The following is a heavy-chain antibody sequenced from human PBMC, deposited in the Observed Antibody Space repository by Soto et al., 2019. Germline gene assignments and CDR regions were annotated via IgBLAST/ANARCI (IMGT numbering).Heavy chain of an antibody. J-gene: IGHJ4*02. Sequence: EVQLLGSRGGSVQPGGSLRLSCAASGFTFSNYGMTWVRQAPGKGLEWLSATSDGSTFYRESVKGRFTMSRDDSINMLFLHMSSLRAEDTATYYCARLVPGTWFGDYWGQGILVSLSS. CDR1: GFTFSNYG. D-gene: IGHD6-19*01. CDR2: TSDGST. CDR3: ARLVPGTWFGDY. V-gene: IGHV3-23*01.